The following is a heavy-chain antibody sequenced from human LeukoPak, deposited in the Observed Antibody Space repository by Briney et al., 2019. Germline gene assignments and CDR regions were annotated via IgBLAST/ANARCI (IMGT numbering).Heavy chain of an antibody. D-gene: IGHD1-26*01. CDR1: GFTFSSYS. Sequence: GGSLRLSCAASGFTFSSYSMNWVRQAPGKGLEWVSSISSSSSYIYYADSVKGRFTISRDNAKNSLYLQMNSLRVEDTAVYYCAKERLVGVKGIDYWGQGTLVTVSS. V-gene: IGHV3-21*04. CDR2: ISSSSSYI. CDR3: AKERLVGVKGIDY. J-gene: IGHJ4*02.